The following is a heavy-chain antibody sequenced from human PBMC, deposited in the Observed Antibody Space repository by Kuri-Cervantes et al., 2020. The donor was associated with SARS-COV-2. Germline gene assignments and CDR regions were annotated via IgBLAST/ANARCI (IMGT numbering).Heavy chain of an antibody. Sequence: GSLRLSCTVSGGSVSNGNFYWSWIRQSPGKGLEWIGYIYYTGRTDLNPSLKSRVTISVDTSKNQISLKLSSVTAADTAVYYCARRLWSGYSFRYYHYMDVWDKGTTVTVSS. D-gene: IGHD3-3*01. CDR1: GGSVSNGNFY. CDR3: ARRLWSGYSFRYYHYMDV. J-gene: IGHJ6*03. CDR2: IYYTGRT. V-gene: IGHV4-61*01.